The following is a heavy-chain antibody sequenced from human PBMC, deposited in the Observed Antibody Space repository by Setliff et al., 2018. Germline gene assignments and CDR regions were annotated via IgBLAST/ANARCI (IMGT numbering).Heavy chain of an antibody. CDR2: ISPYKSDT. CDR3: ARAPLMVVVPPDAHRFDP. J-gene: IGHJ5*02. V-gene: IGHV1-18*04. Sequence: VQVSCKASGYTLTNYYMHWVRQAPGQGLEWMGWISPYKSDTNYAQKFQGRVSMTTDTSTRTAYMELRSLRSDDTAVYYCARAPLMVVVPPDAHRFDPWGQGTLVTVSS. CDR1: GYTLTNYY. D-gene: IGHD2-2*01.